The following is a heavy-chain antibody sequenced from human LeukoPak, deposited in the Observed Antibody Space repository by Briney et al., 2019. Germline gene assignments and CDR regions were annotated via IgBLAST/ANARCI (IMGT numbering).Heavy chain of an antibody. J-gene: IGHJ3*02. D-gene: IGHD3-10*01. CDR1: GYSFTSYW. CDR2: IYPGESDT. Sequence: GESLKISCKGSGYSFTSYWIGWVRQMPGKGLEWMGIIYPGESDTRYSPSFQGQVTISADKSISTAYLQWSSLKASDTAMYYCARVSTMVRGVIGAFDIWGQGTMVTVSS. V-gene: IGHV5-51*01. CDR3: ARVSTMVRGVIGAFDI.